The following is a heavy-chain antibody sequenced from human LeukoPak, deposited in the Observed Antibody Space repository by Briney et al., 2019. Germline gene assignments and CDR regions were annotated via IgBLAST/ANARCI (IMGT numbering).Heavy chain of an antibody. J-gene: IGHJ3*02. CDR2: IYTSVNT. D-gene: IGHD3-10*01. CDR1: GGSISSGSYY. Sequence: SQTLSLTCTVSGGSISSGSYYWSWIRQPAGKGLEWIGRIYTSVNTNYNPSLKSRVSISVVTSKNQFSLQLSSVTAADTAVYYCARDKSRTYGSADAFDIWGQGTMVTVSS. CDR3: ARDKSRTYGSADAFDI. V-gene: IGHV4-61*02.